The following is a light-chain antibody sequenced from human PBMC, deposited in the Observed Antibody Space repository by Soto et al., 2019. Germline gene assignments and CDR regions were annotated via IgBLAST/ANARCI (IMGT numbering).Light chain of an antibody. Sequence: QSALTQPASVSGSPGQSITISGTGTSSDIGSYNYVSWFQQHPGKAPKLMIYEVNNRSSGVSDRFFGSKSGNTASLTISGLQAEDEADYYCSSYTSISTSYVFGTGTKVTVL. CDR3: SSYTSISTSYV. CDR2: EVN. CDR1: SSDIGSYNY. V-gene: IGLV2-14*01. J-gene: IGLJ1*01.